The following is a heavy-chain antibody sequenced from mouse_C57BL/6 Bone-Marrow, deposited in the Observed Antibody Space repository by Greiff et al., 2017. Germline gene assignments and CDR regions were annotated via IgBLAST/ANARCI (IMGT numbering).Heavy chain of an antibody. D-gene: IGHD1-1*01. Sequence: QVQLQQPGAELVMPGASVKLSCKASGYTFTSYWMHWVKQRPGQGLEWIGEIDPSDSYTNYNQKFKGKSTLTVDKSSSTAYMQLSSLTSEDSAVYYCARSTVVARYAMDDWGQGTSVTVSS. CDR3: ARSTVVARYAMDD. V-gene: IGHV1-69*01. CDR2: IDPSDSYT. CDR1: GYTFTSYW. J-gene: IGHJ4*01.